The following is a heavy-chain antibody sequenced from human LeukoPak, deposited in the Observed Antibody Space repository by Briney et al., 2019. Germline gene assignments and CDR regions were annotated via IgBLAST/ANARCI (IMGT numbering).Heavy chain of an antibody. CDR1: GGSISSYY. J-gene: IGHJ4*02. Sequence: SETLSLTCTVSGGSISSYYWGWIRQPPGKGLEWIGSIYHSGSTYYNPSLKSRVTISVDTSKNQFSLKLSSVTAADTAVYYCARETWSGNKSGYWGQGTLVTVSS. CDR3: ARETWSGNKSGY. D-gene: IGHD3-3*01. V-gene: IGHV4-38-2*02. CDR2: IYHSGST.